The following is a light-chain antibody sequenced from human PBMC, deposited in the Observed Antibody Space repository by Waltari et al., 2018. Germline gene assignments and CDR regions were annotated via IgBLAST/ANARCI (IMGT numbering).Light chain of an antibody. Sequence: ETVLTQSPATLSVSPGTRATLSCRASQSISSSYFAWYQQKPGQAPRLLISGISTRATGIPARFSGSGSGTEFTLTISSLQSEDFAVYYCQQYDNWPLTFGGGTKVEIK. J-gene: IGKJ4*01. CDR1: QSISSSY. CDR2: GIS. CDR3: QQYDNWPLT. V-gene: IGKV3-15*01.